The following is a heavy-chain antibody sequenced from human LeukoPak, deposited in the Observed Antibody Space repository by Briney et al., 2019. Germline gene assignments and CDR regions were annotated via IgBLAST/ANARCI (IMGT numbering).Heavy chain of an antibody. J-gene: IGHJ3*02. CDR2: ISAYNGNT. V-gene: IGHV1-18*01. Sequence: ASVKVSCKASGYTFTSYGISWVRQAPGQGLEWMGWISAYNGNTNYAQKLQGRVTIPTDTSRSTAYMELRSLRSGDTAVYYCARDQLEEGPDAFDIWGQGTMVTVSS. CDR3: ARDQLEEGPDAFDI. D-gene: IGHD1-1*01. CDR1: GYTFTSYG.